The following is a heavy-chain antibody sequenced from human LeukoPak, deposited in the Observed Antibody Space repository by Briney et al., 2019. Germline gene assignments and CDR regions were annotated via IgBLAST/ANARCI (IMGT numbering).Heavy chain of an antibody. D-gene: IGHD3-22*01. V-gene: IGHV4-59*01. CDR3: ARFDSSGLLDY. CDR2: IYYSGST. J-gene: IGHJ4*02. Sequence: PSETLSLTCTVSGGSISSYYWGWIRQPAGKGLEWIGYIYYSGSTNYNPSLKSRVTISVDTSKNQFSLKLSSVTAADTAVYYCARFDSSGLLDYWGQGTLVTVSS. CDR1: GGSISSYY.